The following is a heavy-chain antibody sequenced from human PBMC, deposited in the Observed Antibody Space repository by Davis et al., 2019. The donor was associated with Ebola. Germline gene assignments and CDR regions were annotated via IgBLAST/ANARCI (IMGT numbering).Heavy chain of an antibody. J-gene: IGHJ6*04. CDR2: ISGSGGST. V-gene: IGHV3-23*01. CDR1: GFTFSSYA. Sequence: PGGSLRLSCPPSGFTFSSYAMSWVRQAPGKGLEWVSAISGSGGSTYYADSVKGRFTISRDNSKNTLFLQMNSLRAEDTAVYYCTCSGTSCSLAYYYYGMDVWGKGTTVTVSS. D-gene: IGHD2-15*01. CDR3: TCSGTSCSLAYYYYGMDV.